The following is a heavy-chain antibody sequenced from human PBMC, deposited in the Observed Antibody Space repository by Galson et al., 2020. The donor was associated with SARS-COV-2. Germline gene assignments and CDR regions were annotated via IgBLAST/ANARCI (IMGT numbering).Heavy chain of an antibody. CDR2: IYSEASST. D-gene: IGHD7-27*01. CDR1: GFTISSYW. Sequence: ALHVESLKLSCAVSGFTISSYWMHCVRQAPGKGLLWVSPIYSEASSTRYADSVKGRFTISGDNAKNTLYLQMNSLRAEDTAVYYCARGDMGNDYFDYWGQGTLVTVSS. CDR3: ARGDMGNDYFDY. J-gene: IGHJ4*02. V-gene: IGHV3-74*01.